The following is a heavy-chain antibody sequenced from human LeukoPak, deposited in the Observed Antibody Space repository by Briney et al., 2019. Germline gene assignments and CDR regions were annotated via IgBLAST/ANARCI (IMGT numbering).Heavy chain of an antibody. CDR2: IRYDGSNK. J-gene: IGHJ4*02. Sequence: TGGSLRLSCAASGFTFGSYGMHWVRQAPGKGLEWVAFIRYDGSNKYYADSVKGRFTISRDNSKNTLYLQMNSLRAEDTAVYYCAKDLVDDFWSGYYGGSDYWGQGTLVTVSS. CDR1: GFTFGSYG. CDR3: AKDLVDDFWSGYYGGSDY. V-gene: IGHV3-30*02. D-gene: IGHD3-3*01.